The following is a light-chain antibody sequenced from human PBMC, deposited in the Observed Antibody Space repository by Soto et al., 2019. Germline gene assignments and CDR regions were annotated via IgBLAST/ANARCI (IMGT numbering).Light chain of an antibody. CDR3: RQYGSSPPRT. J-gene: IGKJ1*01. CDR2: GAS. V-gene: IGKV3-20*01. CDR1: QSVATQ. Sequence: VLPMAHRTLSLSPGERATLSCRASQSVATQFAWYQQKPGQAPRLIIHGASSRATGVPDRITGSGSGADFTLSISRLEPEDFAVYYCRQYGSSPPRTFGQRTKVAIK.